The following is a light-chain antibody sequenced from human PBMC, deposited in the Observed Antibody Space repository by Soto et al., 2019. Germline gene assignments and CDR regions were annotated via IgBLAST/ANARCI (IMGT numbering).Light chain of an antibody. CDR1: QSVSSS. CDR2: DAS. Sequence: EIVLTQSPGTLSLSPGERATLSCRASQSVSSSFFAWYQKKPGQAPRLLIYDASTRATGVPARFSGSGSGTEFTLTISSLQSEDFAVYYCQQYKSWSPITFGQGTRLEIK. CDR3: QQYKSWSPIT. V-gene: IGKV3-15*01. J-gene: IGKJ5*01.